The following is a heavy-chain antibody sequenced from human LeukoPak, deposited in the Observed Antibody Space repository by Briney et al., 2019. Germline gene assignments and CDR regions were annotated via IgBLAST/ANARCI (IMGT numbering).Heavy chain of an antibody. CDR1: GFSFSSYP. V-gene: IGHV3-7*01. CDR3: ATGRWYGEFAGSGFDD. Sequence: GGSLRLSCAASGFSFSSYPMSWVRQAPGKGLEWVAHIKQDGSEKYYVDSVKGRFTFSRDNVKNSLYLQMNSLRVEDTAVYYCATGRWYGEFAGSGFDDWGQGILVTVSS. J-gene: IGHJ4*02. CDR2: IKQDGSEK. D-gene: IGHD3-10*01.